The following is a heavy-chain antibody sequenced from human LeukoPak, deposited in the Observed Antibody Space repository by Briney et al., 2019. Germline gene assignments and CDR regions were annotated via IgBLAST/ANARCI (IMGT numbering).Heavy chain of an antibody. J-gene: IGHJ1*01. CDR2: IYYSGST. CDR3: ARMDYYDSSGYYHSAEYFQH. Sequence: SETLSLTCTVSGGSISSYYWSWIRQPPGKGLEWIGYIYYSGSTNYNPSLKSRVTISVDTSKNQFSLKLSSVTAADTAVYYCARMDYYDSSGYYHSAEYFQHCGQGTLVTVSS. CDR1: GGSISSYY. D-gene: IGHD3-22*01. V-gene: IGHV4-59*01.